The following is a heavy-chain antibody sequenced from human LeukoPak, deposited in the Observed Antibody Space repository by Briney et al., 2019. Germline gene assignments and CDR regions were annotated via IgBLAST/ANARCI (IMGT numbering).Heavy chain of an antibody. D-gene: IGHD5-12*01. CDR3: ATDVGYSGYEPLFDY. Sequence: GGSLRLSCAASGFTFSSYEMNWVRQAPGKGLEWVSSISTSSIYIYYADSVKGRFTISRGNAKNSLYLQMNSLRAEDMALYSCATDVGYSGYEPLFDYWGQGTLVTVSS. CDR2: ISTSSIYI. J-gene: IGHJ4*02. V-gene: IGHV3-21*04. CDR1: GFTFSSYE.